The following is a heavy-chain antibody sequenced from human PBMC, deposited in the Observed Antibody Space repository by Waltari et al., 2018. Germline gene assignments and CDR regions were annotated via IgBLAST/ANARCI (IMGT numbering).Heavy chain of an antibody. D-gene: IGHD6-13*01. CDR3: ARHCGAAAGDY. CDR2: IYPGASDT. V-gene: IGHV5-51*01. CDR1: GYSVTGYW. J-gene: IGHJ4*02. Sequence: EVQLVQSGAEVIKPGESRKVSCKGSGYSVTGYWIGCVRQMPGKDLEWLGIIYPGASDTRYSPSFQGQVTISANKSISTAYLQWSSLKASDTAMYYCARHCGAAAGDYWGQGTMVTVSS.